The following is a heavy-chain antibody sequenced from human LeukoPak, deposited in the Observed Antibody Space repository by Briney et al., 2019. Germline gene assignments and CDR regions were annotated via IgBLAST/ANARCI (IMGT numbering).Heavy chain of an antibody. CDR1: EFNFFSYG. J-gene: IGHJ6*03. CDR2: IFTDGSTT. D-gene: IGHD6-19*01. V-gene: IGHV3-74*01. Sequence: PGGSLRLSCVASEFNFFSYGMQWVRQAPGKGLVWVSRIFTDGSTTSYADSVKGRFTISRDNSKNTLYLQMNSLRAEDTAVYYCAKVGGIAVATYYYMDVWGKGTTVTVSS. CDR3: AKVGGIAVATYYYMDV.